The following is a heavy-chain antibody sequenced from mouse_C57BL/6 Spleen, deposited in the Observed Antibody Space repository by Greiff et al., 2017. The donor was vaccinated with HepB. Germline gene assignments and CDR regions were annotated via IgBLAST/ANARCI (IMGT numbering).Heavy chain of an antibody. CDR3: ARHYDYDPYYAMDY. Sequence: EVKLMESGGDLVKPGGSLKLSCAASGFTFSSYGMSWVRQTPDKRLEWVATISSGGSYTYYPDSVKGRFTISRDNAKNTLYLQMSSLKSEDTAMYYCARHYDYDPYYAMDYWGQGTSVTVSS. V-gene: IGHV5-6*01. CDR1: GFTFSSYG. CDR2: ISSGGSYT. D-gene: IGHD2-4*01. J-gene: IGHJ4*01.